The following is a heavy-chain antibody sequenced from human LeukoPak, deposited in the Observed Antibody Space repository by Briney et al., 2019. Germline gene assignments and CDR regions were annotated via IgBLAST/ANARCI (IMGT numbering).Heavy chain of an antibody. CDR3: AREALDGYMDV. D-gene: IGHD5-24*01. Sequence: SETLSLTCTVSGGSISSGGYYWSWIRQHPGKGLEWIGYIYYSGCTYYNPSLKSRVTISVDTSKNQFSLKLSSVTAADTAVYYCAREALDGYMDVWGKGTTVTVSS. J-gene: IGHJ6*03. V-gene: IGHV4-31*03. CDR2: IYYSGCT. CDR1: GGSISSGGYY.